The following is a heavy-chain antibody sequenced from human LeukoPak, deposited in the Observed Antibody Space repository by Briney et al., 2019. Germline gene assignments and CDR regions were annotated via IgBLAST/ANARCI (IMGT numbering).Heavy chain of an antibody. CDR3: AKYSSSWYERDWFDP. CDR2: ISGSGGST. D-gene: IGHD6-13*01. J-gene: IGHJ5*02. V-gene: IGHV3-23*01. CDR1: GFTFSSYA. Sequence: GGSLRLSCAASGFTFSSYAMSGVRQAPGKGLEWVSAISGSGGSTYYADSVKGRFTISRDNSKNTYLQMNSLRAEDTAVYYCAKYSSSWYERDWFDPWGQGTLVTVSS.